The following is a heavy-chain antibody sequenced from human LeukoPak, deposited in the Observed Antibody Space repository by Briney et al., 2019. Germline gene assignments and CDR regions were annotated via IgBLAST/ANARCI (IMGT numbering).Heavy chain of an antibody. CDR1: GYTFTSYG. CDR2: ISAYNGNT. D-gene: IGHD5-18*01. J-gene: IGHJ3*02. V-gene: IGHV1-18*01. CDR3: AREESGYSYGYFSAFDI. Sequence: ASVKVSCKASGYTFTSYGISWVRQAPGQGLEWMGWISAYNGNTNYAQKLQGRVTMTTDTSTSTAYMELRSLRSEDTAVYYCAREESGYSYGYFSAFDIWGQGTMVTVSS.